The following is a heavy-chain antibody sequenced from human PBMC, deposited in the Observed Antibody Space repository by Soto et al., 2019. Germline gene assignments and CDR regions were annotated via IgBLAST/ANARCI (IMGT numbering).Heavy chain of an antibody. CDR2: INPNSGGT. V-gene: IGHV1-2*04. CDR1: GYTFTGYY. D-gene: IGHD2-15*01. CDR3: ARGNQPDTVVVVAATSRPYFDY. J-gene: IGHJ4*02. Sequence: ASVKVSCKASGYTFTGYYMHWVRQAPGQGLEWMGWINPNSGGTNYAQKFQGWVTMTRDTSISTAYMELSRLRSDDTAVYYCARGNQPDTVVVVAATSRPYFDYWGQGTLVTVSS.